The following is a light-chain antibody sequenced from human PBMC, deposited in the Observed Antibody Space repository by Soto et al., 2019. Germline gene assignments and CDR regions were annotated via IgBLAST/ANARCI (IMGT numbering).Light chain of an antibody. V-gene: IGLV1-44*01. Sequence: QSVLTQTSSVSGTPGQRVTISCSGSDSNIGSNTVNWYQQLPGAAPQLLIYTNFQRPLGIPDRFSGSKSVTSASLAISGLQSEDEAHYYCAVWDDSLNGWAFGGGTQLTVL. J-gene: IGLJ2*01. CDR3: AVWDDSLNGWA. CDR2: TNF. CDR1: DSNIGSNT.